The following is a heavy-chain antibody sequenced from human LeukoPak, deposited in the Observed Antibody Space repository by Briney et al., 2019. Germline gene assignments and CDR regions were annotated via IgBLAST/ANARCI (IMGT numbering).Heavy chain of an antibody. J-gene: IGHJ3*02. V-gene: IGHV3-21*01. CDR2: INSDSNYI. CDR3: AVAYYYGSGDAFDI. D-gene: IGHD3-10*01. CDR1: GFTFSNYA. Sequence: GGSLRLSCAASGFTFSNYAMTWVRQAPGKGLEWVSSINSDSNYIYYADSVQGRFTISRGNAKNSLYLQMNSLRAEDTAVYYCAVAYYYGSGDAFDIWGQGTKVTVSS.